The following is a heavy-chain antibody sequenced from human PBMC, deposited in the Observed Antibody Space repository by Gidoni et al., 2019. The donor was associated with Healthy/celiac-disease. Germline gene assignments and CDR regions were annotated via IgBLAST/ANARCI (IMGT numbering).Heavy chain of an antibody. CDR3: ARGLPDRY. Sequence: QVQPLLCLAGLLQPLVSLSPTSAVYGRPFSGYYLSWIRQPPRQGLEWIGEINHSGSTNYNPSLKSRVTISVDTSKNQFSLKLSSVTAADTAVYYCARGLPDRYWGQGTLVTVSS. J-gene: IGHJ4*02. V-gene: IGHV4-34*01. CDR2: INHSGST. CDR1: GRPFSGYY.